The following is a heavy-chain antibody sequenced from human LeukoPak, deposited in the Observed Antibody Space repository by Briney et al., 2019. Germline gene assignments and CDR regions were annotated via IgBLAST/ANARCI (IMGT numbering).Heavy chain of an antibody. CDR3: ARELGSYDTSGYSTLDAFDV. Sequence: GGSLRLSCAASGFTFGHYAMHWVRQAPGKGLEWVAVTSHDGIDKYYADSVRGRLTISRDNSKSTLYLQLNSLRPEDTAVYYCARELGSYDTSGYSTLDAFDVWGQGTVVPVPS. CDR2: TSHDGIDK. V-gene: IGHV3-30*04. CDR1: GFTFGHYA. D-gene: IGHD3-22*01. J-gene: IGHJ3*01.